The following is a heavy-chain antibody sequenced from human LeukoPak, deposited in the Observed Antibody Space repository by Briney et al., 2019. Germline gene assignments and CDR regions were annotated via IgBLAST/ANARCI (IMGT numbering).Heavy chain of an antibody. Sequence: SETLSLTCAVSGGSISSGGFYWGWIRQHPGNLEWIGFIYYSGSTYYNPSLKSRVSISVDTSKNQFSLKLSSVTAADTAVYYCATSLYSSSWTQFDYWGQGTLVTVSS. CDR2: IYYSGST. V-gene: IGHV4-31*11. CDR3: ATSLYSSSWTQFDY. D-gene: IGHD6-13*01. CDR1: GGSISSGGFY. J-gene: IGHJ4*02.